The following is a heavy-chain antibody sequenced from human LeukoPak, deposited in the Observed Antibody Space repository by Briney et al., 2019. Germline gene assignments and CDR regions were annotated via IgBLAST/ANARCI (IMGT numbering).Heavy chain of an antibody. D-gene: IGHD6-13*01. J-gene: IGHJ4*02. V-gene: IGHV4-34*01. Sequence: SETLSLTCAVYGGSFSGYYWRWIRRPPGKGLEWIGEINHSGSTNYNPSLKSRVTISVDTSKNQFSLKLSSVTAADTAVYYCAREGSIAAKVFDYWGQGTLVTVSS. CDR2: INHSGST. CDR1: GGSFSGYY. CDR3: AREGSIAAKVFDY.